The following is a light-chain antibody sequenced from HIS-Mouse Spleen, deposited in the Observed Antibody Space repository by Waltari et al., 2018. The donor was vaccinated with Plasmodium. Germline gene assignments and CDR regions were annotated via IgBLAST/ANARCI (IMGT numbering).Light chain of an antibody. CDR1: QSISSD. J-gene: IGKJ4*01. V-gene: IGKV1-39*01. CDR3: QQSYSTPGT. Sequence: DIQMTQSPPSLSASVGDRVPIPCRASQSISSDLNWYQQKPGKAPKLLIYAASSLQSGVPSRFSGSGSGTDFTLTISSLQPEDFATYYCQQSYSTPGTFGGGTKVEIK. CDR2: AAS.